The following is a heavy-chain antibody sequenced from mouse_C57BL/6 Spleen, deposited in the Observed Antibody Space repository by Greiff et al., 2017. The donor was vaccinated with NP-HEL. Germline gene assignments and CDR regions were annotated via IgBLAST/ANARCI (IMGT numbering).Heavy chain of an antibody. V-gene: IGHV1-72*01. CDR3: ARYYYGSSYFDY. CDR1: GYTFTSYW. J-gene: IGHJ2*01. Sequence: QVQLKESGAELVKPGASVKLSCKASGYTFTSYWMHWVKLRPGRGLEWVGRIDPNSGDTKYNEKFKSKATLTVDKPSSTAYMQLSSLTSEDSAVYYCARYYYGSSYFDYWGQGTTLTVSS. CDR2: IDPNSGDT. D-gene: IGHD1-1*01.